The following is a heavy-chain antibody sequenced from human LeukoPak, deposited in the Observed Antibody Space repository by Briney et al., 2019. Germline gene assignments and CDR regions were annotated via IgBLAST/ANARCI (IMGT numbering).Heavy chain of an antibody. CDR2: ISGSGGST. V-gene: IGHV3-23*01. Sequence: PGGSLRLSCAASGFTFSSYAMSCVRQAPGKGLEWVSAISGSGGSTYYADSVKGRFTISRDNSKNTLYLQMNSLRAEDTAVYYCAKDFAYYDILTGYPDPFFDYWGQGTLVTVSS. D-gene: IGHD3-9*01. CDR3: AKDFAYYDILTGYPDPFFDY. CDR1: GFTFSSYA. J-gene: IGHJ4*02.